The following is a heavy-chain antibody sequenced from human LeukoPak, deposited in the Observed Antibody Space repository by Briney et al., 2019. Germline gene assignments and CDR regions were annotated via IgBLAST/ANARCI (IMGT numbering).Heavy chain of an antibody. CDR3: AKRGGGVVLVDTTRYYFAS. CDR2: FGSSGNT. Sequence: GGSLRLSCAASGFTFKTYAMSWVRQAPGKGLEWVSTFGSSGNTYYADSVKGRFTISRDNSRNTLYLQMNTLKVGDTAVYYCAKRGGGVVLVDTTRYYFASWGQGTLVTVSS. D-gene: IGHD2-15*01. J-gene: IGHJ4*02. V-gene: IGHV3-23*01. CDR1: GFTFKTYA.